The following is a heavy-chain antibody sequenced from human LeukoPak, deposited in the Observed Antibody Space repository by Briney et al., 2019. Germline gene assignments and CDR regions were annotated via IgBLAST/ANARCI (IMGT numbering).Heavy chain of an antibody. J-gene: IGHJ4*02. CDR2: IYYSGST. CDR3: ARAYCSSTSCEFDY. V-gene: IGHV4-39*01. Sequence: SETLSLTCTVSGGSISSSSYYWGWIRQPPGKGLEWIGSIYYSGSTYYNPSLKSRVTISVDTSKNQFSLKLSSVTAADTAVYYCARAYCSSTSCEFDYWGQGTLVTVSS. D-gene: IGHD2-2*01. CDR1: GGSISSSSYY.